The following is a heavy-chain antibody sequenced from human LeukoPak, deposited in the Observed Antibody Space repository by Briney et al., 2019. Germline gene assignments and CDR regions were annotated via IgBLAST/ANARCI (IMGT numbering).Heavy chain of an antibody. CDR3: ARDEGLVAADLDY. D-gene: IGHD1-26*01. CDR1: GFTFSSYG. CDR2: IWNDGSKK. V-gene: IGHV3-33*08. Sequence: GGSLRLSCAASGFTFSSYGFHWVRQPPGRGREWVAVIWNDGSKKYYADSVKGRFTISRDNSKNTLYLQMNSLRAEDTAVYYCARDEGLVAADLDYWGQGSLVTVSS. J-gene: IGHJ4*02.